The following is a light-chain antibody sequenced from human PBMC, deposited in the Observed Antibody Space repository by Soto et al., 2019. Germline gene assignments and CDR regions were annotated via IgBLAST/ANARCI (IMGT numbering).Light chain of an antibody. V-gene: IGKV4-1*01. CDR1: QSVLSSSNNKNF. J-gene: IGKJ2*01. CDR3: QQYYSIPYT. CDR2: WAS. Sequence: DIVMTQSPDSLAVSLGERATINCKSSQSVLSSSNNKNFLAWYQQKPGQSPKLLIYWASTRESGVPDRFSGSRSGTDFTLTISSLQAEDVAVYYCQQYYSIPYTFGQGTKLEIK.